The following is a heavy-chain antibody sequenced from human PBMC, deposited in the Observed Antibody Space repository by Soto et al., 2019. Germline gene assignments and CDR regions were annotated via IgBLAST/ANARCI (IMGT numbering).Heavy chain of an antibody. CDR1: GVPFSSYA. CDR2: ISGSGGST. CDR3: AKLGSSTWSPHYYFDY. V-gene: IGHV3-23*01. Sequence: GGSLRLSCAASGVPFSSYAMSWVRQAPGKGLEWVSAISGSGGSTYYADSVKGRFTISRDNSKNTLYLQMNSLRAEDTAVYYCAKLGSSTWSPHYYFDYWGQGSLVTVSS. J-gene: IGHJ4*02. D-gene: IGHD6-13*01.